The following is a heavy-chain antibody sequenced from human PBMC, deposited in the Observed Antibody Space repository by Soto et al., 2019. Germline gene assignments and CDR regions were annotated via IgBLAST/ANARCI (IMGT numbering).Heavy chain of an antibody. J-gene: IGHJ4*02. V-gene: IGHV3-15*01. CDR1: GFTFSHAW. D-gene: IGHD3-10*01. CDR2: VKSKVDGETI. Sequence: EVQMVESGGGFMKPGGSLRLSCAASGFTFSHAWMNWVRQAPGKGLEWVGRVKSKVDGETIDYSAPVKGRFSISRDDSKNTVYLQMNSLKIEDTAVYYCATGGRGLDYWGQGTLVTVSS. CDR3: ATGGRGLDY.